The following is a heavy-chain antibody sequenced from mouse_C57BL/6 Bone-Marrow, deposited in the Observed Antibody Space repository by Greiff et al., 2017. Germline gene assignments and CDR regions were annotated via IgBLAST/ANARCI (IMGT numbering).Heavy chain of an antibody. J-gene: IGHJ2*01. D-gene: IGHD1-1*01. V-gene: IGHV10-3*01. CDR2: IRSKRSNYAT. CDR1: GFTFNTYA. Sequence: EVKLMESGGGLVQPKGSLKLSCAASGFTFNTYAMHWVRQAPGKGLEWVARIRSKRSNYATYYADSVKDRFTISRDDSQNMLYLQMNNLKCEDTAMYYCVRVLRDYLDYWGQGTTLTVSS. CDR3: VRVLRDYLDY.